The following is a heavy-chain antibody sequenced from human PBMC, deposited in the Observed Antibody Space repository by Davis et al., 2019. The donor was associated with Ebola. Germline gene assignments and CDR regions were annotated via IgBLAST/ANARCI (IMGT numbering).Heavy chain of an antibody. CDR2: IIPIFGTA. CDR1: GGTFSSYA. CDR3: AREYSGYDQGGFDY. V-gene: IGHV1-69*13. J-gene: IGHJ4*02. D-gene: IGHD5-12*01. Sequence: SVKVSCKASGGTFSSYAISWVRQAPGQGLEWMRGIIPIFGTANYAQKFQGRVTITADESTSTAYMELSSLRSEDTAVYYCAREYSGYDQGGFDYWGQGTLVTVSS.